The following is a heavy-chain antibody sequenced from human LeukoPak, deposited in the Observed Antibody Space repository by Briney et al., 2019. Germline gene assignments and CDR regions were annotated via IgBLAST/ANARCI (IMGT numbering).Heavy chain of an antibody. Sequence: SETLSLTCTVSGYSISSGYYWGWIRQPPGKGLEWIGSIYHSGSTYYNPSLKSRVTISVDTSKNQFSLKLSSVTAADTAVYYCARQPITMVRGVMRFRWFDPWGQGTLVTVSS. V-gene: IGHV4-38-2*02. J-gene: IGHJ5*02. CDR2: IYHSGST. CDR3: ARQPITMVRGVMRFRWFDP. CDR1: GYSISSGYY. D-gene: IGHD3-10*01.